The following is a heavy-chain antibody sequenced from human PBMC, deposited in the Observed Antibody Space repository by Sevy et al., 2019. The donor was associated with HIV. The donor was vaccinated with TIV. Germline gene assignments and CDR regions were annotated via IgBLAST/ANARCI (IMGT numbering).Heavy chain of an antibody. Sequence: GGCLRLSCAASGFTVSSNYMSWVRQAPGKGLEGVSVIYSGGSTYYAESVKGRFTITRDNSKNTLYLQMNSLRAEDTAVYYSARGTRLRFMEWLSEDYYYGMDVWGQGTTVCVSS. D-gene: IGHD3-3*01. CDR1: GFTVSSNY. V-gene: IGHV3-53*01. CDR3: ARGTRLRFMEWLSEDYYYGMDV. J-gene: IGHJ6*02. CDR2: IYSGGST.